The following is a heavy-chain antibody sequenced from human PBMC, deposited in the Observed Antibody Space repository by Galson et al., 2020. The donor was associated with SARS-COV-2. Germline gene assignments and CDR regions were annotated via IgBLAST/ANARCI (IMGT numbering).Heavy chain of an antibody. CDR1: GFTFSSYS. CDR3: ARGGRGTGTTFDY. D-gene: IGHD1-7*01. Sequence: GESLKISCAASGFTFSSYSMNWVRQAPGKGLEWVSYISSSSSTIYYADSVKGRFTISRDNAKNSLYLQMNSLRDEDTAVYYCARGGRGTGTTFDYWGQGTLVTVSS. J-gene: IGHJ4*02. V-gene: IGHV3-48*02. CDR2: ISSSSSTI.